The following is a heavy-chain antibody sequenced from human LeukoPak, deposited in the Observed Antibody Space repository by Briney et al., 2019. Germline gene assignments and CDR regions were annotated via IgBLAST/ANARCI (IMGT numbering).Heavy chain of an antibody. J-gene: IGHJ6*02. Sequence: ASVKVSCKASGYTFTGYYMHWVRQAPGQGLEWMGRINPNSGGTNYAQKFQGRVTMTRDTSISTAYMELSRLRSDDTAVYYCARDDILTGYAYYYYYGMVVWGQGTTVTVSS. D-gene: IGHD3-9*01. CDR3: ARDDILTGYAYYYYYGMVV. V-gene: IGHV1-2*06. CDR2: INPNSGGT. CDR1: GYTFTGYY.